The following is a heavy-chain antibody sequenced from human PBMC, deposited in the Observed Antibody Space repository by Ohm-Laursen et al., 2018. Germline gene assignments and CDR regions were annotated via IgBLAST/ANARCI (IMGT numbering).Heavy chain of an antibody. Sequence: SLRLSRAASGFTFSAYDMSWVRQAPGKGLEWVSAISGDGARTYYAASMRGRFTVSRDNSKNTLYLQMNSVRAEDTAVYYCGKLDSGSYLGDWGQGALVTVSS. CDR3: GKLDSGSYLGD. CDR1: GFTFSAYD. CDR2: ISGDGART. D-gene: IGHD1-26*01. V-gene: IGHV3-23*01. J-gene: IGHJ4*02.